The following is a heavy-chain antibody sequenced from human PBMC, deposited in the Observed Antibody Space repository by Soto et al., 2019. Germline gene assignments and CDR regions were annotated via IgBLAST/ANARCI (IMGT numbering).Heavy chain of an antibody. CDR3: AHRLGYSSGTFGY. J-gene: IGHJ4*02. Sequence: QITLKASVPTLAKPTQTLTLTCTFSGFSLSTSGGGVRWIRQPPGKALEWLALIYWDDDNRYSPFLKRRLTLTMDTSKHQVVLTMTSMDPVDTATYYCAHRLGYSSGTFGYWGQGTLVTVSS. CDR1: GFSLSTSGGG. V-gene: IGHV2-5*02. CDR2: IYWDDDN. D-gene: IGHD6-19*01.